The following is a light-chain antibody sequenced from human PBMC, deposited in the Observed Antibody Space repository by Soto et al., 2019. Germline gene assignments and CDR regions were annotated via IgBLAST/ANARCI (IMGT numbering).Light chain of an antibody. J-gene: IGKJ1*01. V-gene: IGKV3-20*01. CDR2: GVS. Sequence: EIVLTQSPGSLSLSLGERATLSCRASQSVSSTFFAWYQQKPGQAPRLLMSGVSSRATGVPDRFIGSGSGTDFTLTISRLEPEDFAVYYCQQYASSVTFGQGTKVEIK. CDR1: QSVSSTF. CDR3: QQYASSVT.